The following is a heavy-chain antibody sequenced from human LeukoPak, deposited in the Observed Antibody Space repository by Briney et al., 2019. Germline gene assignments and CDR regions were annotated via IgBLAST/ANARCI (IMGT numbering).Heavy chain of an antibody. CDR2: INPNSDAT. Sequence: ASVKVSGKASGYIFTAYYLHWVRQAPGQGPEWMGWINPNSDATNYAQRFQGRVTMTSYTAIRTAYMELNSLRSDDTAVYYCARSDILSGSYNWFDSWGQGTLVTVSS. D-gene: IGHD3-9*01. CDR1: GYIFTAYY. J-gene: IGHJ5*01. CDR3: ARSDILSGSYNWFDS. V-gene: IGHV1-2*02.